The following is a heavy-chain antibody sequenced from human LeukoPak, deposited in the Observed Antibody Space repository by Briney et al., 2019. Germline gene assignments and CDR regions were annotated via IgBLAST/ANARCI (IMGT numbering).Heavy chain of an antibody. V-gene: IGHV3-9*01. CDR3: ARGSLYYYYGMDV. CDR2: ISRNSGSI. CDR1: GFTFDDYA. J-gene: IGHJ6*02. Sequence: PGGSLRLSCAASGFTFDDYAMHWVRQAPGKGLEWVSGISRNSGSIGYADSVKGRFTISRDNSKNTLYLQMNSLRAEDTAVYYCARGSLYYYYGMDVWGQGTTVTVSS.